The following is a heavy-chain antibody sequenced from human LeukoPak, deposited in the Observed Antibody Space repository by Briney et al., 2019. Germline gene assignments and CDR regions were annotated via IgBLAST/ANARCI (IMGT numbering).Heavy chain of an antibody. CDR1: GDSISSGSFY. CDR3: ARLAHVGYSSGREY. Sequence: SETLSLTCTVSGDSISSGSFYWGWIRQPPGKGPEWIGSISHTGSTYYNPSLKSRVTISVDTSKNQFSLKLSSVTAADTAVYYCARLAHVGYSSGREYWGQGTLVTVSS. CDR2: ISHTGST. V-gene: IGHV4-39*01. J-gene: IGHJ4*02. D-gene: IGHD3-22*01.